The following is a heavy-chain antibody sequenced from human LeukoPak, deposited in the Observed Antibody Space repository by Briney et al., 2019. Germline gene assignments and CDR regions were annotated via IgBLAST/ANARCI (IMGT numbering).Heavy chain of an antibody. CDR1: GFTFSSYT. Sequence: GGSLRLSCAASGFTFSSYTMSWVRQAPGKGLEWVSAVVGGGTLISYADSVKGRFTISRDNSKNTLFLQMNSLRAEDTAVYFCVKARTLVIPMDAFDVWGQGTMVTVSS. CDR3: VKARTLVIPMDAFDV. V-gene: IGHV3-23*01. D-gene: IGHD4-23*01. CDR2: VVGGGTLI. J-gene: IGHJ3*01.